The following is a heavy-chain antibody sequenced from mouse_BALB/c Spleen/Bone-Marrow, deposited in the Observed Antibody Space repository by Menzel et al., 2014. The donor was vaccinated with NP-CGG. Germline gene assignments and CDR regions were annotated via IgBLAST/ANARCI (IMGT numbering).Heavy chain of an antibody. CDR1: GFTFSSFG. CDR2: ISSGSGTI. J-gene: IGHJ4*01. CDR3: ARYGNYFYAMDY. D-gene: IGHD2-1*01. V-gene: IGHV5-17*02. Sequence: EVKVVESGGGLVQPGGSRKLSCAASGFTFSSFGTHWVRQAPEKGLEWVAYISSGSGTIYYADTVKGRFTISRDNPKNTLFLQMTSLRSEDTAMYYCARYGNYFYAMDYWGQGTSVTVSS.